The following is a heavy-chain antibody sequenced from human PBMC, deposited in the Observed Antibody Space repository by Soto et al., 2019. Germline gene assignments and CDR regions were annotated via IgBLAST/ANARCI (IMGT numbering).Heavy chain of an antibody. CDR2: VYYSGNN. J-gene: IGHJ3*02. D-gene: IGHD5-18*01. CDR1: GGSISSSSYY. CDR3: ARHSRVGYTTRDESFDI. Sequence: SETLSLTCTVSGGSISSSSYYWDWIRQPPGKGLEWIGNVYYSGNNHYNPSLNSRVTMSIDTSKNQFSLRLSSVTAADTAVYYCARHSRVGYTTRDESFDIWGQGTVVTVSS. V-gene: IGHV4-39*01.